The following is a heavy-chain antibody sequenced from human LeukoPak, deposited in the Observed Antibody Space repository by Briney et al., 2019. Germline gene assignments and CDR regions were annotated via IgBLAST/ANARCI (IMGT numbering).Heavy chain of an antibody. V-gene: IGHV4-34*01. D-gene: IGHD6-13*01. CDR1: LWFFSGYY. CDR3: ARAQVVSRSAYKGSIPNFDH. Sequence: PSETLSLTCAVYLWFFSGYYWSWLGQPPGRGLEWIGEINHSGATNYNPSLESRVTISVDTPKNQFSLNLRSVTPADTAVYFCARAQVVSRSAYKGSIPNFDHWGQGTLVTVSS. CDR2: INHSGAT. J-gene: IGHJ4*02.